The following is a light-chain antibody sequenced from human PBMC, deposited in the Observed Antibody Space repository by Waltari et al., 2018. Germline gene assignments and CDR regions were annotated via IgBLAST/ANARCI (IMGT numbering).Light chain of an antibody. Sequence: QSALTQPASGSGSPGQSITISCTGTSSDAGGYNYVSWYQQHPGKAPKLMIYDVSNRPSRVSNRFSSSKYGNTASLTISGLQAENEAYNYCSSYTSSSTRYDFGTGTRVTGL. V-gene: IGLV2-14*01. CDR2: DVS. J-gene: IGLJ1*01. CDR1: SSDAGGYNY. CDR3: SSYTSSSTRYD.